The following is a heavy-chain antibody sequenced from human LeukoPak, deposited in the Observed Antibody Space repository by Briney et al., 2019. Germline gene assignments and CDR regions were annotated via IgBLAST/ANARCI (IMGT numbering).Heavy chain of an antibody. CDR1: GFTFSSYG. V-gene: IGHV3-30*18. Sequence: PGGSLRLSCAASGFTFSSYGMHWVRQAPGKGLEWVTVISYDGSNKYYADSVKGRFTISRDNSKNTLYLQMNSLRAEDTAVYYCVKDHISDMALNFDYWGQGTLVTVSS. D-gene: IGHD5-24*01. J-gene: IGHJ4*02. CDR2: ISYDGSNK. CDR3: VKDHISDMALNFDY.